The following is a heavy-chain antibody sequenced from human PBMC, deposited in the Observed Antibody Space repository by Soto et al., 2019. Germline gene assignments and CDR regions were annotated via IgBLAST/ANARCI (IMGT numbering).Heavy chain of an antibody. D-gene: IGHD1-1*01. V-gene: IGHV1-18*04. J-gene: IGHJ6*02. Sequence: GASVKVSCKVSGYTFTTYGISWVRQAPGQGLEWMGWISPYNGTTKYAEKFQGEMTVTTDTATSTAYMDLRSLRSDDTAVYYCARDGERDTGLNFYYYLHGMDVWGQGTRVTVSS. CDR3: ARDGERDTGLNFYYYLHGMDV. CDR1: GYTFTTYG. CDR2: ISPYNGTT.